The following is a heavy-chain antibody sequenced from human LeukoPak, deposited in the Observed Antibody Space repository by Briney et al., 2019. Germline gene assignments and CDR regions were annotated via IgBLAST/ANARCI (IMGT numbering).Heavy chain of an antibody. CDR3: AREAYDDFWSGSWRYYYYMDV. J-gene: IGHJ6*03. CDR2: IYTSGST. D-gene: IGHD3-3*01. Sequence: SETLSLTCTVSGGSISSYYWSWLRQPAGKGLEWIGRIYTSGSTNYNPSLKSRVTMSVDTSKNQFSLKLSSVTAADTAVYYCAREAYDDFWSGSWRYYYYMDVWGKGTTVTVSS. CDR1: GGSISSYY. V-gene: IGHV4-4*07.